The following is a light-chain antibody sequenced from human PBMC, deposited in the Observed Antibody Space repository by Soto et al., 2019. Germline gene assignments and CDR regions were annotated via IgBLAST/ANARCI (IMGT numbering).Light chain of an antibody. J-gene: IGKJ3*01. CDR2: AAS. Sequence: DIQMTQSPSSLSASVGDTVTITCRASQSISTYLNWYQQTPGQAPKVLIYAASRLQTGVPSKFSGSGSGTDFTHTINSLQPEDFATYYCQQSYSSPTFGPGTTVDIK. CDR1: QSISTY. CDR3: QQSYSSPT. V-gene: IGKV1-39*01.